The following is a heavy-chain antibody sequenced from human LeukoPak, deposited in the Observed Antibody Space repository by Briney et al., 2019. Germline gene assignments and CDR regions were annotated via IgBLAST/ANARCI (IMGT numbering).Heavy chain of an antibody. V-gene: IGHV3-74*01. Sequence: GGSLRLSCAASGFTFSSYWMHWVRQAPGKGLVWVSRINSDGSSTSYADSVKGRFTISRDNAKNTLYLQMNSLRAEDTAVYYCARVVSQWELDAFDIWGQGTMVTVSS. D-gene: IGHD1-26*01. CDR3: ARVVSQWELDAFDI. CDR1: GFTFSSYW. J-gene: IGHJ3*02. CDR2: INSDGSST.